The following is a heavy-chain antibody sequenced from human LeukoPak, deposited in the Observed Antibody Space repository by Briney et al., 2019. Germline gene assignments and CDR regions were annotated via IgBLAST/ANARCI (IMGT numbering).Heavy chain of an antibody. J-gene: IGHJ4*02. V-gene: IGHV3-23*01. CDR1: GFTFDDYG. CDR3: AKGYCSGSFYDGVFDYFDY. D-gene: IGHD3-10*01. CDR2: IDSSGGST. Sequence: GGSLRLSCTAAGFTFDDYGMSWVRQAPGKGLEWVSGIDSSGGSTYYADSVRGRFTISRDNSKNTLYLQMNSLRVEDTAVYYCAKGYCSGSFYDGVFDYFDYWGQGTLVTVPS.